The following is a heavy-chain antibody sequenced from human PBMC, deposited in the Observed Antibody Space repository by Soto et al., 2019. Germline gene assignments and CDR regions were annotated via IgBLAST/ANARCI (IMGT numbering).Heavy chain of an antibody. J-gene: IGHJ3*02. CDR3: VRLGALSGSLQFDAFDI. CDR2: IYHGDSDT. D-gene: IGHD1-26*01. Sequence: GESLKICRTGSGYSFTGYWNGWVRQMPGKCREWMGIIYHGDSDTRYSPSFQGQVTISADKSISTAYLQWSSLKSSDTAMYYCVRLGALSGSLQFDAFDIWGQGTMVTVSS. V-gene: IGHV5-51*01. CDR1: GYSFTGYW.